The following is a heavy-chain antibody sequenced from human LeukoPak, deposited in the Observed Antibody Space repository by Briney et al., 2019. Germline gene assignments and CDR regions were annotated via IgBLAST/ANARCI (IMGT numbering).Heavy chain of an antibody. J-gene: IGHJ4*02. CDR2: IYSGGST. CDR3: ARGLGYCTSTTCLLPFDY. Sequence: PGGSLRLSCAASGFTISTYGMSWVRQAPRKGLECVSVIYSGGSTYYADSVKGRFTVSRDNSKNTLYLQMNSLRAEDTAMYYCARGLGYCTSTTCLLPFDYWGQGTLVTVSS. D-gene: IGHD2-2*01. CDR1: GFTISTYG. V-gene: IGHV3-53*01.